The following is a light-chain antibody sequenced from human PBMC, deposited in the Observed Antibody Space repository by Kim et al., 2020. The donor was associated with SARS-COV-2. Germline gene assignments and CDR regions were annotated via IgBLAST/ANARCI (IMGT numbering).Light chain of an antibody. CDR3: QSTYTRIRVI. CDR1: IGSIDAKY. V-gene: IGLV6-57*03. Sequence: KTIAPYCTRRIGSIDAKYVHWYQQRPGSAPTTVIFNDGQRPSGVPDRFSGSIDSSSNSAALTISGLKTEDEADDYCQSTYTRIRVIFGGGTQLTVL. J-gene: IGLJ2*01. CDR2: NDG.